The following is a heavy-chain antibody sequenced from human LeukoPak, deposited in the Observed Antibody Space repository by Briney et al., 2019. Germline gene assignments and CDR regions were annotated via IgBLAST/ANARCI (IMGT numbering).Heavy chain of an antibody. D-gene: IGHD3-22*01. CDR3: ARASGDSYYYDSSGYSDY. Sequence: GGSLRLSCAASGFTLSSNYMSWVRQAPGKGLEWVSVIYSGGSTYYPDSWKGRFTISRDNSKNTLYLQMNSLRAEDTAVYYCARASGDSYYYDSSGYSDYWGQGTLVTVSS. CDR1: GFTLSSNY. V-gene: IGHV3-53*01. J-gene: IGHJ4*02. CDR2: IYSGGST.